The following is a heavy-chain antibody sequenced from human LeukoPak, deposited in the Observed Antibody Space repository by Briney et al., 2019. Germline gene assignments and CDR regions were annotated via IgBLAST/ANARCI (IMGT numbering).Heavy chain of an antibody. CDR3: ARSSWFYYYYGMDV. J-gene: IGHJ6*02. D-gene: IGHD6-13*01. Sequence: GGSLRLSCAASGFTFSSYAMSWVRQAPGKGLEWVSGISGSGGNTYYADSVKGRFTISRDNSKNTLYLQMNSLGAEDTAVYYCARSSWFYYYYGMDVWGQGTTVTVSS. CDR1: GFTFSSYA. CDR2: ISGSGGNT. V-gene: IGHV3-23*01.